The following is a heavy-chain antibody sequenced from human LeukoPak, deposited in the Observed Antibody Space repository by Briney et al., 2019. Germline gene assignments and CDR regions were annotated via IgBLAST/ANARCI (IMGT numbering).Heavy chain of an antibody. V-gene: IGHV4-39*01. J-gene: IGHJ3*02. CDR1: GGSISSSTYY. Sequence: SETLSLTCTVFGGSISSSTYYWGWIRQPPGKGLEWIGSVYNSGSTYYNPFLKSRVTISVDTSKNQFSLKLSSVTAADTALYYCARGDYDDAFDIWGQGTMVTVSS. CDR3: ARGDYDDAFDI. CDR2: VYNSGST. D-gene: IGHD3-16*01.